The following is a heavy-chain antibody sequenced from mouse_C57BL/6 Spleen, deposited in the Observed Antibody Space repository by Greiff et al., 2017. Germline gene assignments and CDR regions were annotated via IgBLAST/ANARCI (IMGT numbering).Heavy chain of an antibody. CDR3: ASCSSYWYFDV. D-gene: IGHD1-1*01. Sequence: VQLKQPGAELVMPGASVKLSCKASGYTFTSYWMHWVKQRPGQGLEWIGEIDPSDSYTNYNQKFKGKSTLTVDKSSSTAYMQLSSLTSEDSAVYYCASCSSYWYFDVWGTGTTVTVSS. J-gene: IGHJ1*03. CDR1: GYTFTSYW. V-gene: IGHV1-69*01. CDR2: IDPSDSYT.